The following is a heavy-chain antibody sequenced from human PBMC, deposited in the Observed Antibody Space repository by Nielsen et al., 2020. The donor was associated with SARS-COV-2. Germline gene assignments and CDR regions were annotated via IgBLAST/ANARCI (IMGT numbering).Heavy chain of an antibody. Sequence: GGSLRLSCAASGFSFRDYWMHWVRQAPGKGLVWVSRINDDGSTTSYADSVKGRFTISRDNSKNTLYLQMNSLRAEDTAVYYCARDALNWEDDAFDIWGQRTMVTVSS. CDR3: ARDALNWEDDAFDI. CDR2: INDDGSTT. V-gene: IGHV3-74*01. D-gene: IGHD1-1*01. J-gene: IGHJ3*02. CDR1: GFSFRDYW.